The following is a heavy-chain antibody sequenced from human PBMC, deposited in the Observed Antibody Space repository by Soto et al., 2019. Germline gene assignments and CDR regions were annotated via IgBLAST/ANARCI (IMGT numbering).Heavy chain of an antibody. V-gene: IGHV1-8*01. CDR2: INPNSGNT. Sequence: QVQLVQSGAEVKKPGASVKVSCKASGYIFTNYDINWVRQATGQGLEYLGWINPNSGNTGYVQKFKGRVTMTRNTSINTAYMELNSLRSEDTAVYYCARGIKYGDCSRWFDPWGQGTLVTVSS. CDR3: ARGIKYGDCSRWFDP. J-gene: IGHJ5*02. CDR1: GYIFTNYD. D-gene: IGHD2-21*02.